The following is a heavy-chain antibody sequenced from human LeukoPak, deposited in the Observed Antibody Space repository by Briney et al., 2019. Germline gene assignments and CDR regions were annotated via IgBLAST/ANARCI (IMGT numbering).Heavy chain of an antibody. V-gene: IGHV4-4*07. Sequence: SETLSLTCTVSGGSISSYYWSWIRQPAGKGLEWIGRIYTSGSTNYNPSLKSRVTMSVDTSKNQFSLKLSSVTAADTAVYYCARDCSGGSCYTTGRYYCYGMDVWGQGTTVTVSS. CDR3: ARDCSGGSCYTTGRYYCYGMDV. D-gene: IGHD2-15*01. CDR2: IYTSGST. CDR1: GGSISSYY. J-gene: IGHJ6*02.